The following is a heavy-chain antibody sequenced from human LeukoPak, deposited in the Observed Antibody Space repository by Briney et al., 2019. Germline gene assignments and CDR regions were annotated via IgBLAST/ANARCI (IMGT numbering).Heavy chain of an antibody. Sequence: ASVKVSCKASGYTFTSYYMHWVRQAPGQGLEWMGIINPSGGSTSYAQKFQGRVTITRDMSTSTVYMELSSLRSEDTAVYYCARDLGGVFQWSLFEAFDIWGQGTMVTVSS. CDR3: ARDLGGVFQWSLFEAFDI. D-gene: IGHD3-16*01. J-gene: IGHJ3*02. CDR2: INPSGGST. V-gene: IGHV1-46*01. CDR1: GYTFTSYY.